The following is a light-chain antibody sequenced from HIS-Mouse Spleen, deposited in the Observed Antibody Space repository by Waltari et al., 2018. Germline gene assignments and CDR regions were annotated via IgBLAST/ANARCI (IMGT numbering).Light chain of an antibody. CDR2: KDS. V-gene: IGLV3-27*01. J-gene: IGLJ3*02. CDR1: VLAKKY. CDR3: YSAADNNLGV. Sequence: SYELTQPSSVSVSPGQTARITCSGDVLAKKYARWFQQKPGQATVLGIYKDSERPSGIPERFSGSSSGTTVTLTISGAQVEDEADYYCYSAADNNLGVFGGGTKLTVL.